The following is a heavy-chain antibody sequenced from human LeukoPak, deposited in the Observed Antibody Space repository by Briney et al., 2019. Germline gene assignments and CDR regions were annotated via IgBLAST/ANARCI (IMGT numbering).Heavy chain of an antibody. J-gene: IGHJ4*02. CDR1: GYTFTSYY. D-gene: IGHD5-24*01. CDR3: ARAGRWLHLPAY. V-gene: IGHV1-46*01. CDR2: INPSDGST. Sequence: ASVKVSCKASGYTFTSYYMHWVRQAPGQGLEWMGIINPSDGSTSYAQKFQGRVTMTRDTSTSTVYMELSSLRSEDTAVYYCARAGRWLHLPAYWGQGTLVTVSS.